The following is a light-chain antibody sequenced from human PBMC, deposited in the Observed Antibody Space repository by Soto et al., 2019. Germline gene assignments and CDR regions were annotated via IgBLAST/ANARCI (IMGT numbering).Light chain of an antibody. V-gene: IGLV2-14*01. J-gene: IGLJ2*01. CDR2: DVS. Sequence: QSVLTQPASVSGSPGQSITISCSGTSSNVGGYNDDSWYQQHPTNAPLLMICDVSHRPSGVSSRFSGSKSGNTASLTISGHQDDDEAYYYCNSYTGSSTLVFGGGTKLTVL. CDR3: NSYTGSSTLV. CDR1: SSNVGGYND.